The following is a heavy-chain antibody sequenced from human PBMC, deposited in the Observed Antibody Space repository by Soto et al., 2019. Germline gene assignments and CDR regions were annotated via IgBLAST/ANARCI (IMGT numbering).Heavy chain of an antibody. Sequence: GGSLRLSCAASGFTFKNYWMVWVRQAPGKGLEWVANIKEDGSEKYYVDSVRGRFTISRDNAKNSLYLQMNSLRVEDTAIYYCAAGTSVTTSDYWGQGTRVTVSS. CDR3: AAGTSVTTSDY. D-gene: IGHD4-17*01. CDR1: GFTFKNYW. CDR2: IKEDGSEK. J-gene: IGHJ4*02. V-gene: IGHV3-7*03.